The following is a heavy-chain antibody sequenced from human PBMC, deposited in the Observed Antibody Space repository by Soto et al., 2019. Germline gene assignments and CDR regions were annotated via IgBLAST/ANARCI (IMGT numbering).Heavy chain of an antibody. V-gene: IGHV5-51*01. J-gene: IGHJ3*02. D-gene: IGHD3-22*01. CDR2: IYPGDSDT. Sequence: ESLKISCKGSGYSFTSYWIGWVRQMPGKGLEWMGIIYPGDSDTRYSPSFQGQVTISADKSISTAYLQWSSLKASDTAMYYCPRGFTTQRTRAAFDIWGQGTMVTVSS. CDR3: PRGFTTQRTRAAFDI. CDR1: GYSFTSYW.